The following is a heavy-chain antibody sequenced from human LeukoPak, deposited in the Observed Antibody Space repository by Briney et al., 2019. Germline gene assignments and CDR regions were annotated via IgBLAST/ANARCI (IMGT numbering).Heavy chain of an antibody. J-gene: IGHJ5*02. CDR1: GGSISSGGYY. Sequence: SETLSLTCTVSGGSISSGGYYWSWIRQHPGKGLEWIGYIYYSGSTYYNPSLKSRVTISVDTSKNQFSLKLSSVTAADTAVYYCARTPYSSWLINWFDPWAREPWSPSPQ. V-gene: IGHV4-31*03. CDR2: IYYSGST. D-gene: IGHD6-13*01. CDR3: ARTPYSSWLINWFDP.